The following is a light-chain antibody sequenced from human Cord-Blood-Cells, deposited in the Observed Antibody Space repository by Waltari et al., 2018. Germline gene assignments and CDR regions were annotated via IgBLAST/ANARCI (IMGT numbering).Light chain of an antibody. Sequence: QSALTQPPSASGSPGQSVTISCTATSSDVGGYHYVSWYQQHPGKAPKLMIYEVSKRPSGVPDRFSGSKSGNTASLTVSGLQAEDEADYYCSSYAGGYVFGTGTKVTVL. J-gene: IGLJ1*01. CDR3: SSYAGGYV. CDR2: EVS. V-gene: IGLV2-8*01. CDR1: SSDVGGYHY.